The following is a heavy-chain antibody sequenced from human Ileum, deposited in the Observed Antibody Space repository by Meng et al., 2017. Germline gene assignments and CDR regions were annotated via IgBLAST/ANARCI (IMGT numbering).Heavy chain of an antibody. CDR2: IWKDGSNI. CDR1: GFSFSTYG. V-gene: IGHV3-33*06. Sequence: GESLKISCTASGFSFSTYGMHWVRQAPGKGLEWVAVIWKDGSNIHYGDSVKGRFTISRDNSKNTVYLQMNSLRVEDTAVYFCAKSGGSGWYALDYWGQGTLVTVS. D-gene: IGHD6-19*01. J-gene: IGHJ4*02. CDR3: AKSGGSGWYALDY.